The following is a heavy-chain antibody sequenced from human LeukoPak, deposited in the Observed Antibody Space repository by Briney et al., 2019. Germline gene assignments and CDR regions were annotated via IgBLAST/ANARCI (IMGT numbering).Heavy chain of an antibody. CDR1: GGTFSSYA. CDR2: IIPIFGTA. V-gene: IGHV1-69*13. D-gene: IGHD3-9*01. J-gene: IGHJ3*02. CDR3: ARVLYFDWLFGNAFDI. Sequence: SVTVSCKASGGTFSSYAISWVRQAPGQGVEWMGGIIPIFGTANYAQKFQGRVTITADESTRTAYMELSRLSSEDTAVYYCARVLYFDWLFGNAFDIWGQGTMVTVSS.